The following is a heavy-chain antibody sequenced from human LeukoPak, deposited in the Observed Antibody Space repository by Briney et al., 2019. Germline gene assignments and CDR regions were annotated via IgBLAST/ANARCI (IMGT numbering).Heavy chain of an antibody. CDR2: INHSGST. V-gene: IGHV4-34*01. CDR1: GGSFSGYY. D-gene: IGHD3-10*01. J-gene: IGHJ6*03. CDR3: ARQRPYYYGSGSPPYYYYYYYMDV. Sequence: SETLSLTCAVYGGSFSGYYWSWIRQPPGKGLEWIGEINHSGSTNYNPSLKSRVTISVDTSKNQFSLKLSSVTAADTAVCYCARQRPYYYGSGSPPYYYYYYYMDVWGKGTTVTISS.